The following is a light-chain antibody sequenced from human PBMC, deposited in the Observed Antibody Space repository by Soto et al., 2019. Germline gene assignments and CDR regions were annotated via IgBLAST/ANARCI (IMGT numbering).Light chain of an antibody. CDR3: QQYNSYSRT. V-gene: IGKV1-5*03. CDR2: KAS. CDR1: QSISTW. J-gene: IGKJ1*01. Sequence: DIQMTQSPSTLSASVGDRVTISCRASQSISTWLAWYQQKPGKAPNLLIYKASSLESGVPSRFSGSGSGTEFTLIITSLHPDDFATYYCQQYNSYSRTFGQGTKVEIK.